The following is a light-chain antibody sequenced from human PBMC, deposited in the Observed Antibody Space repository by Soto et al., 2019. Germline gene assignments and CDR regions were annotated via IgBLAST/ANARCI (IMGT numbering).Light chain of an antibody. CDR1: QSLLHNDGKTS. J-gene: IGKJ2*01. CDR2: EAS. Sequence: DIVMTQTPLSLSVTPGQPASISCKSSQSLLHNDGKTSLCWYLQKAGQPPQLLIYEASNRFSGVPDRFSGSGSETPFTLKISRVEAEDLGLYSFMQSLQVPYTFGQAPKLEIK. CDR3: MQSLQVPYT. V-gene: IGKV2D-29*01.